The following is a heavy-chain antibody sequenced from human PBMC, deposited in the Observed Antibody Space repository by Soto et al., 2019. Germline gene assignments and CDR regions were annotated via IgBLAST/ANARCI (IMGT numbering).Heavy chain of an antibody. CDR1: GFTFSSYA. CDR2: VSSNGLST. V-gene: IGHV3-64*01. D-gene: IGHD2-15*01. J-gene: IGHJ2*01. CDR3: ARGGYCSGGSCYSKQRPWYFDL. Sequence: HPGGSLRLSCAASGFTFSSYAMSWVRQAPGKGLEYVAVVSSNGLSTNYANSVKDRFTISRDNSKYILYLEMGGLRAEDVGVYYCARGGYCSGGSCYSKQRPWYFDLWGRGTLVTVSS.